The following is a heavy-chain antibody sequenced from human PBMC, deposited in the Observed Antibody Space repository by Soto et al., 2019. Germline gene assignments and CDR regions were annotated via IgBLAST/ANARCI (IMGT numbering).Heavy chain of an antibody. D-gene: IGHD3-3*01. V-gene: IGHV3-23*01. J-gene: IGHJ4*02. CDR3: AKEGDFWSGSNSFDY. CDR2: ISGSGGRT. CDR1: GFTFSSYA. Sequence: PGGSLRLSCAASGFTFSSYAMSWVRQAPGKGLERVSAISGSGGRTYYADSVKGRFTISRDNSKNTLYLQMNSLRAEDTAVYYCAKEGDFWSGSNSFDYWGQGTLVTVSS.